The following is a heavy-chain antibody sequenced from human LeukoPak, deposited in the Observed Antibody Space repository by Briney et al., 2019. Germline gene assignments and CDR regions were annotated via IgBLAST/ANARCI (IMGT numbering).Heavy chain of an antibody. V-gene: IGHV1-69*06. D-gene: IGHD4-17*01. CDR1: GGTFSSYA. CDR2: IIPIFGTA. Sequence: GASVKVSCKASGGTFSSYAISWVRQAPGQGLEWMGGIIPIFGTANYAQKFRGRVTITADKSTSTAYMELSSLRSEDTAVYYCARAVYGDYYYYYMDVWGKGTTVTVSS. J-gene: IGHJ6*03. CDR3: ARAVYGDYYYYYMDV.